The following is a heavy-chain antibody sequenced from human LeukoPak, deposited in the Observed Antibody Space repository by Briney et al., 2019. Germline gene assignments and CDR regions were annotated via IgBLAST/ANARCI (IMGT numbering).Heavy chain of an antibody. J-gene: IGHJ3*02. CDR1: GFTFSSYS. CDR2: ISSSSSNI. Sequence: GGSLRLSCAASGFTFSSYSMNWVRQAPGKGLEWVSSISSSSSNIYYADSVKGRFTISRDNAKNSLYLQMNSLRAEDTAVYYCAKGIDAFDIWGQGTMVTISS. CDR3: AKGIDAFDI. V-gene: IGHV3-21*01. D-gene: IGHD2/OR15-2a*01.